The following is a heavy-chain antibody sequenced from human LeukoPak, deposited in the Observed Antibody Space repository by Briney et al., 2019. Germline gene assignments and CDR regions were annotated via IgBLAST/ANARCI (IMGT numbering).Heavy chain of an antibody. CDR1: GFTFSSYT. CDR3: AKVPPFGSGSRYYFDF. J-gene: IGHJ4*02. V-gene: IGHV3-23*01. D-gene: IGHD3-10*01. CDR2: ISGSGGST. Sequence: GGSLRLSCAASGFTFSSYTMTWVRQAPGKGLEWVSAISGSGGSTYYADSVKGRFTISRDNSKNTLYLQMNSLRAEDTAVYYCAKVPPFGSGSRYYFDFWGQGTLVTVSS.